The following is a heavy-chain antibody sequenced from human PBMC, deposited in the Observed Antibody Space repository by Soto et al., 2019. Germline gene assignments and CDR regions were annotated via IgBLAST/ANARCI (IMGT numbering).Heavy chain of an antibody. CDR3: AIRTGQLAIISEFDGDWFFEV. V-gene: IGHV1-2*02. D-gene: IGHD6-13*01. Sequence: ASVKVSCKASGYTFTGYYIHWVRQAPGQGPEWVGWINPDSGGTNLAQRFQGRVTMTSDTSINTDYMELSSLRSDDTAVYYCAIRTGQLAIISEFDGDWFFEVWGRGTLVTVSS. CDR2: INPDSGGT. J-gene: IGHJ2*01. CDR1: GYTFTGYY.